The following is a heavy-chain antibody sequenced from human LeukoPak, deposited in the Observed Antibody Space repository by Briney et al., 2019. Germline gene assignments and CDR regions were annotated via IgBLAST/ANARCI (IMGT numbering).Heavy chain of an antibody. CDR2: IHYRGTT. V-gene: IGHV4-59*12. Sequence: SETLSPTCTVSGASFSSYYWNWIRQSPGKGLEWLGNIHYRGTTNYNPSLKNRVTLSLDRSKNQFSLKLTSVTAADTAVYYCARGDSRPDYWGQGILVTVSS. J-gene: IGHJ4*02. D-gene: IGHD5-18*01. CDR1: GASFSSYY. CDR3: ARGDSRPDY.